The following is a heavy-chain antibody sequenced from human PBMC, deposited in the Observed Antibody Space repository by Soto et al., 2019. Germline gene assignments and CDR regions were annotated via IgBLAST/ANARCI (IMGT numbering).Heavy chain of an antibody. CDR3: AREGPAPYYSYGMDV. Sequence: QVQLVQSGGEVKKPGASVKVSCKTSGYSFTTYGISWVRQAPGQGLEWRGWISAYNGNTNDAQKLQGGVTMTTDTSTSTAYMELRSLRSDDTAVYYCAREGPAPYYSYGMDVWGQGSTVTFSS. J-gene: IGHJ6*02. CDR1: GYSFTTYG. CDR2: ISAYNGNT. V-gene: IGHV1-18*01.